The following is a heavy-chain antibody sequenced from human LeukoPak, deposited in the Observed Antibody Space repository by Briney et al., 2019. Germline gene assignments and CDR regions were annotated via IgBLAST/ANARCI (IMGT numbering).Heavy chain of an antibody. CDR2: ISSSSSYI. D-gene: IGHD3-3*01. V-gene: IGHV3-21*01. J-gene: IGHJ6*02. CDR1: GFTFSSYS. CDR3: ARGASGRNYDFWSGYYLGYYYYYGMDV. Sequence: GGSLRLSCAASGFTFSSYSMNWVRQAPGKGLEWVSSISSSSSYIYYADSVKGRFTISRDNAKNSLCLQMNSLRAEDTAVYYCARGASGRNYDFWSGYYLGYYYYYGMDVWGQGTTVTVSS.